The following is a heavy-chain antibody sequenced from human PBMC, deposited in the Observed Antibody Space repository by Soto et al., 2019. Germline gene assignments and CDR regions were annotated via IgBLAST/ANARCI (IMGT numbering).Heavy chain of an antibody. CDR1: GFTFSSYE. Sequence: GGSLRLSCAASGFTFSSYEMNWVRQAPGKGLEWVSYISSSGSTIYYADSVKGRFTISRDNAKNSLYLQMNSLRAEDTAVYYCARVRLFSNYFDYWCQGTLVTVSS. CDR3: ARVRLFSNYFDY. J-gene: IGHJ4*02. CDR2: ISSSGSTI. V-gene: IGHV3-48*03.